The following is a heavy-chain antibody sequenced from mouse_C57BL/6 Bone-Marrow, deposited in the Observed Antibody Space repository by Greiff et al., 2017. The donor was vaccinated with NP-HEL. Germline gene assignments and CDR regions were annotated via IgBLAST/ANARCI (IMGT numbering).Heavy chain of an antibody. V-gene: IGHV14-4*01. CDR3: TLIYGSTPYWYFDV. D-gene: IGHD1-1*01. CDR2: IDPENGDT. Sequence: VQLQQSGAELVRPGASVKLSCTASGFNIKDDYMHWVKQRPEQGLEWIGWIDPENGDTEYASKFQGKATITADTSSNTAYLQLSSLTSEDTAVYYCTLIYGSTPYWYFDVWGTGTTVTVSS. J-gene: IGHJ1*03. CDR1: GFNIKDDY.